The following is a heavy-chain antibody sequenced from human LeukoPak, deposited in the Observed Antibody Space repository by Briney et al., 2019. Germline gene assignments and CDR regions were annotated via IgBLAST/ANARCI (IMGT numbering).Heavy chain of an antibody. D-gene: IGHD2-21*02. CDR3: ASSVVATAKAAWDY. J-gene: IGHJ4*02. Sequence: GGSLRLSCAASGFTFSRYAMSWVRQAPGKGLEWVSAISGSGGSTYYADSVKGRFTISRDNSKNTLYLQMNSLRAEDTAVYYCASSVVATAKAAWDYWGQGTLVTVSS. CDR1: GFTFSRYA. V-gene: IGHV3-23*01. CDR2: ISGSGGST.